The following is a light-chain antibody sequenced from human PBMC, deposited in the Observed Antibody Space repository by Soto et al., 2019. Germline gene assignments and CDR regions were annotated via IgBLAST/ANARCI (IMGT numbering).Light chain of an antibody. J-gene: IGLJ2*01. CDR2: GNS. Sequence: SVLTQPPSVSGAPGQRVTISCTGRSSNIGAGYDVHWYQQLPGTAPKLLIYGNSNRPSGVPDRFSGSKSGTSASLAITGLQAEDEADYYCQSYDSSLSGVVFGGGTKVTVL. CDR3: QSYDSSLSGVV. CDR1: SSNIGAGYD. V-gene: IGLV1-40*01.